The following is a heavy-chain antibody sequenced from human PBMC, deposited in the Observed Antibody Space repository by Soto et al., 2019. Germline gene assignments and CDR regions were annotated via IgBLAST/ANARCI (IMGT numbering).Heavy chain of an antibody. D-gene: IGHD3-22*01. Sequence: EASVKVSCKASGGTFSSYAISWVRQAPGQGLEWMGGIIPIFGTANYAQKFQGRVTITADESTSTAYMELSSLRSEDTAVYYCARGPRRDYYDSSGYYPPRDWYYGMDVWGQGTTVTVSS. V-gene: IGHV1-69*13. CDR1: GGTFSSYA. CDR2: IIPIFGTA. J-gene: IGHJ6*02. CDR3: ARGPRRDYYDSSGYYPPRDWYYGMDV.